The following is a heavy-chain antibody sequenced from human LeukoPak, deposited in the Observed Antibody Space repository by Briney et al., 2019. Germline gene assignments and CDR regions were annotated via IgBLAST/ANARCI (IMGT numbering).Heavy chain of an antibody. CDR1: GGSMNTYY. CDR2: VSYSGNA. CDR3: ARGVVTATLFWFDP. D-gene: IGHD4-23*01. J-gene: IGHJ5*02. Sequence: SESVSLTCVVSGGSMNTYYWSWTRQAPGKGLEWIGYVSYSGNAHYNASLKSRATISVDTSRNQFSLRLTSLTAADTAVYYCARGVVTATLFWFDPWGREARVTVSS. V-gene: IGHV4-59*01.